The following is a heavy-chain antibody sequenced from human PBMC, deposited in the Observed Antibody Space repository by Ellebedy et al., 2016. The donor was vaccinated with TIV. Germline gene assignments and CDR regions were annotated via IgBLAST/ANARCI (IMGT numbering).Heavy chain of an antibody. J-gene: IGHJ6*02. CDR2: INHSGST. Sequence: SETLSLXXAVYGGSFSGYYWSWIRQPPGKGLEWIGEINHSGSTNYNPSLKSRVTISVDTSKNQFSLKLSSVTAADTAVYYCARARHYYYYGMDVWGQGTTVTVSS. CDR1: GGSFSGYY. V-gene: IGHV4-34*01. CDR3: ARARHYYYYGMDV.